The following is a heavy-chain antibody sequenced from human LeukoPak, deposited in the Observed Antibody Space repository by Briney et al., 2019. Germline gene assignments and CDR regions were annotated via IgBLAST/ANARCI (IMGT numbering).Heavy chain of an antibody. J-gene: IGHJ4*02. CDR3: VRGYYTPEYSGQGIDY. Sequence: GGSLRLSCAASGFTFSSYWMHWVRQAPGKGLVWVSRINSDGSSTSYADSVKGRFTISRDNAKNTLYLQMNSLRAEDTAVYYCVRGYYTPEYSGQGIDYWGQGTLVTVSS. CDR2: INSDGSST. D-gene: IGHD3-3*01. CDR1: GFTFSSYW. V-gene: IGHV3-74*01.